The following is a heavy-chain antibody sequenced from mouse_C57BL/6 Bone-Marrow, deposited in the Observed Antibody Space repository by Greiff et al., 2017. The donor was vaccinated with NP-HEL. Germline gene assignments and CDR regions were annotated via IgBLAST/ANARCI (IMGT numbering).Heavy chain of an antibody. CDR1: GYTFTSYW. CDR3: APRGFITTVNWYFDV. V-gene: IGHV1-61*01. J-gene: IGHJ1*03. Sequence: QVQLQQPGAELVRPGSSVKLSCKASGYTFTSYWMDWVKQRPGQGLEWIGNIYPSDSETHYNQKFKDKATLTVDKSSSTAYMQLSSLTSEDSAVYYCAPRGFITTVNWYFDVWGTGTTVTVSS. D-gene: IGHD1-1*01. CDR2: IYPSDSET.